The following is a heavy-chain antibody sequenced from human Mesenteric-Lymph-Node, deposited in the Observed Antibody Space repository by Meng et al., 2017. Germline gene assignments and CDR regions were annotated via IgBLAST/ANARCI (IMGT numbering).Heavy chain of an antibody. CDR2: IYWDDDK. D-gene: IGHD3-22*01. J-gene: IGHJ4*02. Sequence: SNYTVPSLAKPTPTLTLTCTFSGFSLGLSGVGVGLIRQPPGKALEWLALIYWDDDKRYSPSLKSRLTITKDTSKNQVVLTITNMDPVDTATYYCTHRPMTSAYYYFDYWGQGTLVTVSS. CDR1: GFSLGLSGVG. V-gene: IGHV2-5*02. CDR3: THRPMTSAYYYFDY.